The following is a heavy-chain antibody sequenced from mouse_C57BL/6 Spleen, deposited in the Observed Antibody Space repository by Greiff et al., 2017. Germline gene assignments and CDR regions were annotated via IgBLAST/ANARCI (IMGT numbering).Heavy chain of an antibody. D-gene: IGHD3-2*02. CDR1: GYTFTGYW. CDR2: ILPGSGST. J-gene: IGHJ3*01. V-gene: IGHV1-9*01. CDR3: ARKRAQATLAWFAY. Sequence: QFQLQQSGAELMKPGASVKLSCKATGYTFTGYWIEWVKQRPGHGLEWIGEILPGSGSTNYNEKFKCKATFTADTSSTTAYMQLSSLTPKDSAIYYCARKRAQATLAWFAYWGQGTLVTVSA.